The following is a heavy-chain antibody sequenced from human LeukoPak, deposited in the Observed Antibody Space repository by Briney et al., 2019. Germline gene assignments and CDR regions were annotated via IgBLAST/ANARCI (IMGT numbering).Heavy chain of an antibody. Sequence: GGSLRLSCAASGFTFSSYAMSWVRQAPGKGLEWVSAISGSGGSTYYADSVKGRFTISRDNSKNTLYLQMNSLRAEDTAVYYCARDSSSWYYFDYWGQGTLVTVSS. D-gene: IGHD6-13*01. V-gene: IGHV3-23*01. CDR3: ARDSSSWYYFDY. CDR2: ISGSGGST. J-gene: IGHJ4*02. CDR1: GFTFSSYA.